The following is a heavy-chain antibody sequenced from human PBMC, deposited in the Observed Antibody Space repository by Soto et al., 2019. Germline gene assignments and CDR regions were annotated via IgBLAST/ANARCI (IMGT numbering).Heavy chain of an antibody. CDR3: ARVRELVGARSPYYYYGMDV. CDR2: INHSGST. D-gene: IGHD1-26*01. J-gene: IGHJ6*02. Sequence: SETLSLTCAVYGGSFSGYYWSWIRQPPGKGLEWIGEINHSGSTNYNPSLKSRVTISVDTSKNQFSLKLSSVTAADTAVYYCARVRELVGARSPYYYYGMDVWGQGTTVNVSS. CDR1: GGSFSGYY. V-gene: IGHV4-34*01.